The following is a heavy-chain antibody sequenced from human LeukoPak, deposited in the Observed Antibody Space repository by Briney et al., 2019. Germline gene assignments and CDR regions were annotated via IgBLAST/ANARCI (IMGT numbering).Heavy chain of an antibody. CDR3: ARREDSWFDP. V-gene: IGHV4-59*08. CDR2: IYYSGST. D-gene: IGHD2-15*01. CDR1: GGSISNYY. Sequence: SETLSLTCTASGGSISNYYWSWIRQPPGKGLEWIGYIYYSGSTIYNPSLKSRVTISVDTSKNQFSLKLSSVTAADTAVYYCARREDSWFDPWGQGTLVTVSS. J-gene: IGHJ5*02.